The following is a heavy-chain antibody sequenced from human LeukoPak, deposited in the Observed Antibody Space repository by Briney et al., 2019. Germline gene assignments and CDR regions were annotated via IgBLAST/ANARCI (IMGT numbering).Heavy chain of an antibody. CDR2: IRYDGSNK. J-gene: IGHJ4*02. CDR1: GSTFSSYG. V-gene: IGHV3-30*02. D-gene: IGHD2-2*01. CDR3: ATLRLPAATTKAFDY. Sequence: GGSLRLSCAASGSTFSSYGMHWVRQAPGKGLEWVAFIRYDGSNKYYADSVKGRFTISRDNSKNTLYLQMNSLRAEDTAVYYCATLRLPAATTKAFDYWGQGTLVTVSS.